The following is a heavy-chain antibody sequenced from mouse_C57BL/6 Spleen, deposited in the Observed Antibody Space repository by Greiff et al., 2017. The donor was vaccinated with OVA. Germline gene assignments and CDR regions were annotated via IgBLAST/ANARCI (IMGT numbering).Heavy chain of an antibody. CDR2: INPSTGGT. CDR3: ARGRSPWFAY. V-gene: IGHV1-42*01. CDR1: GYSFTGYY. Sequence: EVQLQQSGPELVKPGASVKISCKASGYSFTGYYMNWVKQSPEKSLEWIGEINPSTGGTTYNQKFKAKATLTVDKSSSTAYMQLKSLTSEDSAVYYCARGRSPWFAYWGQGTLVTVSA. J-gene: IGHJ3*01. D-gene: IGHD1-1*01.